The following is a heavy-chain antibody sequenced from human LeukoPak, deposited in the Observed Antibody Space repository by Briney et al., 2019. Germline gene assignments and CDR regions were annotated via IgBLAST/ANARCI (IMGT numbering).Heavy chain of an antibody. CDR2: MNPNSGNT. J-gene: IGHJ6*02. CDR3: ATNYDFWSGYYYDMDV. V-gene: IGHV1-8*01. CDR1: GYTFTSYD. Sequence: ASVKVSCKASGYTFTSYDINWVRQATGQGLEWMGWMNPNSGNTGCAQKFQGRVTMTRNTSISTAYMELSSLRSEDTAVYYCATNYDFWSGYYYDMDVWGQGTTVTVSS. D-gene: IGHD3-3*01.